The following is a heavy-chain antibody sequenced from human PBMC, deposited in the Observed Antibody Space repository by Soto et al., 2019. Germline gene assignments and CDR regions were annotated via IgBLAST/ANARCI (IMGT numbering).Heavy chain of an antibody. CDR2: ISRSGSA. D-gene: IGHD3-16*01. J-gene: IGHJ6*02. Sequence: SETLSLTCAVSGGSFSGYYWNWIRQPPGKGLEWLGEISRSGSATYNPSLKGRVTMSVDTSKNQFSLKLSSVTAADTAVYYCARDQRKYVDGVDVWGQGTTVIVSS. CDR1: GGSFSGYY. CDR3: ARDQRKYVDGVDV. V-gene: IGHV4-34*09.